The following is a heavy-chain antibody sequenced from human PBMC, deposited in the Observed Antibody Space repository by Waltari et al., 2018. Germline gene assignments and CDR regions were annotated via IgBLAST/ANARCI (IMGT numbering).Heavy chain of an antibody. CDR2: ISSSSSTI. CDR1: GFTFSSYR. V-gene: IGHV3-48*04. CDR3: ASWASDDAFDI. J-gene: IGHJ3*02. Sequence: EVQLVESGGGLVQPGGSLRLSCAASGFTFSSYRMNWVRQAPGKGLEWVAYISSSSSTIYYADSVKGRFTISRDNAKNSLYLQMNSLRAEDTAVYYCASWASDDAFDIWGQGTMVTVSS. D-gene: IGHD3-16*01.